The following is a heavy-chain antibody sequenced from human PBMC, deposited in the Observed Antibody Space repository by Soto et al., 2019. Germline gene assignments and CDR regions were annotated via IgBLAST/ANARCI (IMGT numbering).Heavy chain of an antibody. D-gene: IGHD1-26*01. J-gene: IGHJ5*02. CDR1: GYTFTSYA. Sequence: ASVKVSCKASGYTFTSYAMHWVRQAPGQRLEWMGWINAGNGNTKYSQKFQGRVTITRDTSTSTAYMELRSLRSDDTAVYYCARDQWELHPGTWFDPWGQGTLVTVSS. CDR3: ARDQWELHPGTWFDP. V-gene: IGHV1-3*01. CDR2: INAGNGNT.